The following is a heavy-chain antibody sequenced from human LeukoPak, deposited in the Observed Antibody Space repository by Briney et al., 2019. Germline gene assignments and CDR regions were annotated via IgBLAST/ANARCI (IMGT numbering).Heavy chain of an antibody. CDR1: GFTFSSYG. Sequence: PGRSLRLSCAASGFTFSSYGMHWVRQAPGKGLEWVAVISYDGSNKYYADSVKGRFTISRDNSKNTLYLQMNSLRAEDTAVYYCAKDFFRLQVQLWFSPFDYWGQGTLVTVSS. D-gene: IGHD5-18*01. V-gene: IGHV3-30*18. CDR3: AKDFFRLQVQLWFSPFDY. CDR2: ISYDGSNK. J-gene: IGHJ4*02.